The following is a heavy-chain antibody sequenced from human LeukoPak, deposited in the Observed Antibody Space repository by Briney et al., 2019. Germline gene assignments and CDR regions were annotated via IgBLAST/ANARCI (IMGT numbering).Heavy chain of an antibody. J-gene: IGHJ4*02. D-gene: IGHD2-2*01. CDR2: IIPIFGTA. CDR1: GGTFSSYA. V-gene: IGHV1-69*13. Sequence: GASVKVSCKASGGTFSSYAISWVRQAPGQGLEWMGGIIPIFGTANYAQKFQGRVTITADESTSTAYMELSSLRSEDTAVYYCARDEAGFVVVPAAISSDYWGQGTLVTVSS. CDR3: ARDEAGFVVVPAAISSDY.